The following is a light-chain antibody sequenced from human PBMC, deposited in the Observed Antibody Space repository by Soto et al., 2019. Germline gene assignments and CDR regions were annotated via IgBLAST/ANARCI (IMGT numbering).Light chain of an antibody. CDR3: QQYGSSIT. CDR1: QSVPRSY. J-gene: IGKJ5*01. Sequence: EIVLTQSPATLSLSPGERATLSCRASQSVPRSYLAWYQQEPGQAPRLLIYGTSSRATGIPDRFSGSGSGTDFTLTISRLEPEDFAVFYCQQYGSSITFGQGTRLEIK. V-gene: IGKV3-20*01. CDR2: GTS.